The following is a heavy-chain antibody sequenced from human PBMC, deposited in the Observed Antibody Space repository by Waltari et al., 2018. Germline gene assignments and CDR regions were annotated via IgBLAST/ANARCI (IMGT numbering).Heavy chain of an antibody. CDR3: AKALGIMGFDC. Sequence: DVQLLESGGGVVQRGGSLRVACTASVIPYSPYAMAWVRQGLGQGLEWVSTISGSGNDTYYADSVKGRFTISRDNSKNTVFLQMNMLRVEDTANYYCAKALGIMGFDCWGQGTLVAVAS. V-gene: IGHV3-23*01. J-gene: IGHJ4*02. CDR2: ISGSGNDT. D-gene: IGHD3-16*01. CDR1: VIPYSPYA.